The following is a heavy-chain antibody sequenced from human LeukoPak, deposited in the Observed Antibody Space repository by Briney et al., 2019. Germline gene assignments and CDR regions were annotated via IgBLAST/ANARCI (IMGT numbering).Heavy chain of an antibody. CDR2: ISHDGTKE. Sequence: PGGSLRLSCATSGFTFSNYGMHWVRQAPGKGLEWVAVISHDGTKEYYADSAKGRFTISRDNSKNTLYLQMNSLRAEDTAVYYCAKVPGYSSGWYYFDYWGQGTLVTVSS. J-gene: IGHJ4*02. V-gene: IGHV3-30*18. CDR1: GFTFSNYG. D-gene: IGHD6-19*01. CDR3: AKVPGYSSGWYYFDY.